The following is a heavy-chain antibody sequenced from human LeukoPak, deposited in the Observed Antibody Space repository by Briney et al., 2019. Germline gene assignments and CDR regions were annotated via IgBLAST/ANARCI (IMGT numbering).Heavy chain of an antibody. D-gene: IGHD1-7*01. CDR3: ARGEDNWNYSYYYYMDV. CDR1: GYTFTSYY. V-gene: IGHV1-46*01. J-gene: IGHJ6*03. CDR2: INPSGGST. Sequence: ASVTVSCKASGYTFTSYYMHWVRQAPGQGLEWMGLINPSGGSTSYAQKFQGRVTMTRDMSTSTVYMELSSLRSEDTAVYYCARGEDNWNYSYYYYMDVWGKGTTVTVSS.